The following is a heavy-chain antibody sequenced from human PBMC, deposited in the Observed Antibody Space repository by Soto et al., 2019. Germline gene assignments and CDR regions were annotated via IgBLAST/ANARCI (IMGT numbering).Heavy chain of an antibody. CDR1: GGSISSSSYY. J-gene: IGHJ4*02. V-gene: IGHV4-39*01. CDR3: ESGGGWYVLIDY. D-gene: IGHD6-19*01. CDR2: IYYSGST. Sequence: QLQLQESGPGLVKPSETLSLTCTVSGGSISSSSYYWGWIRQPPGKGLEWIGSIYYSGSTYYNPSLKSRVTISVDTSKNQSSLKLSSVTAADTAVYYCESGGGWYVLIDYWGQGTLVTVSS.